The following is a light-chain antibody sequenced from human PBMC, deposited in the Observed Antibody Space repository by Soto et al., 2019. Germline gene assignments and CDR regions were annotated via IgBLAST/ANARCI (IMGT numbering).Light chain of an antibody. CDR1: QGITRG. J-gene: IGKJ1*01. V-gene: IGKV1-12*02. Sequence: DIQMTQSPSSVSASVGDRVTITCRARQGITRGVAWYQQKPGKAPQLLIYAASSLQSGVPSRFIGSGSGTDFTLTISSLQPEDCAAYYCQQANSLPWTFGQGTKVEIK. CDR2: AAS. CDR3: QQANSLPWT.